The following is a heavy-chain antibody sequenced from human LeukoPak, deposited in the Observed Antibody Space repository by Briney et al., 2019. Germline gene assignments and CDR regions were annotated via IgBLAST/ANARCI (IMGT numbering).Heavy chain of an antibody. V-gene: IGHV4-61*02. CDR3: ARGATLYSNHRWFDP. CDR2: IYTSGST. Sequence: SQTLSLTCTVSGGSISSGSFYWSCIRQRAGQGLEWIGLIYTSGSTNYNPSLKSRVTISVDTSKNHSSLKLSTVTAADTAVYYCARGATLYSNHRWFDPWGQGTLVTVSS. D-gene: IGHD4-11*01. CDR1: GGSISSGSFY. J-gene: IGHJ5*02.